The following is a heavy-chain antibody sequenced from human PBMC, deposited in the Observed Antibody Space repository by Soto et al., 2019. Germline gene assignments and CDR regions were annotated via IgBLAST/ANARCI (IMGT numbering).Heavy chain of an antibody. CDR3: ARERLMLVVVIAQYFDS. J-gene: IGHJ4*02. Sequence: EVQLVESGGGLAQPGGSLRLSCAASGFTFSSYEMNWVRQAPGKGLEWISYISSSGDTIYYGDSVKGRFTISRDNAKNSLFLQLNSLRAEDTAVYYCARERLMLVVVIAQYFDSWGQGTLVTVSS. CDR2: ISSSGDTI. V-gene: IGHV3-48*03. CDR1: GFTFSSYE. D-gene: IGHD3-22*01.